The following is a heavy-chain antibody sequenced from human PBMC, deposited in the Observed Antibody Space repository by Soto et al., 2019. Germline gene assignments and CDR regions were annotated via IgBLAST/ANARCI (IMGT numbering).Heavy chain of an antibody. CDR1: GFTFSSYS. J-gene: IGHJ4*02. Sequence: GGCLRLSCAASGFTFSSYSMNWVRQAPGKGLEWVSSISSSSSYIYYADSVKGRFTISRDNAKNSLYLQMNSLRAEDTAVYYCASGLYDYIWGSYRSFDYWGQGTLVTVSS. D-gene: IGHD3-16*02. CDR3: ASGLYDYIWGSYRSFDY. V-gene: IGHV3-21*01. CDR2: ISSSSSYI.